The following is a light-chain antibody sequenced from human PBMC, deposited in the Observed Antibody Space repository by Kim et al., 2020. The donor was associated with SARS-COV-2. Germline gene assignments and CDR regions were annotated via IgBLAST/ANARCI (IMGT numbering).Light chain of an antibody. CDR2: DVS. CDR1: SSDVGGYNY. V-gene: IGLV2-8*01. Sequence: SPGKSATTSSTGTSSDVGGYNYVSWYQEHPGKAPKPMINDVSKRPSGVPDRSTGSKSGNTASMTVSGLQAEDEADYYCSTYAGSTVFGGGTQLTVL. J-gene: IGLJ2*01. CDR3: STYAGSTV.